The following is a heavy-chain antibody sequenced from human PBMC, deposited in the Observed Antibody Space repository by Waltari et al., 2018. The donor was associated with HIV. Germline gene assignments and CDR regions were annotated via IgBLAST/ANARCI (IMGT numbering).Heavy chain of an antibody. J-gene: IGHJ5*02. V-gene: IGHV4-38-2*01. Sequence: QVQLQESGPGLVEPSETLSLTCAVSGYSISGGYYWDWVRQPPGKGLEWIGSIYHSGRTYYNPSPKSRVIISVDTSKNQCSLRLNSVTAADTAVYYCARRAVAGTNWFDPWGQGTLVTVPS. CDR3: ARRAVAGTNWFDP. D-gene: IGHD6-19*01. CDR2: IYHSGRT. CDR1: GYSISGGYY.